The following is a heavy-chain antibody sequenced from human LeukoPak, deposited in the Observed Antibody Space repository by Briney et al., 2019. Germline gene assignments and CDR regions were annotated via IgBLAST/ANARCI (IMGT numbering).Heavy chain of an antibody. J-gene: IGHJ3*02. CDR2: INWNGGST. D-gene: IGHD4-17*01. CDR3: ARPTTVTTWDDAFDI. CDR1: GFTFDDYG. V-gene: IGHV3-20*04. Sequence: PGGSLRLSCAASGFTFDDYGMTWVRQAPGKGLEWVSGINWNGGSTGYADSVKGRFTISRDNAKNSLYLQMNSLRAEDTALYYCARPTTVTTWDDAFDIWGQGTMVTVSS.